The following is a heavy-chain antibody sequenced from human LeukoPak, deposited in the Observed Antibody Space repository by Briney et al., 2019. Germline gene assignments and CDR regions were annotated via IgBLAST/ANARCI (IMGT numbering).Heavy chain of an antibody. CDR2: IYSGDNT. V-gene: IGHV3-66*02. CDR3: AGRRVLDASFDY. CDR1: GFTVSNNY. D-gene: IGHD3-16*01. Sequence: PGGSLRLSCAASGFTVSNNYMSWVRQAPGKGLEWVSVIYSGDNTYYVESVKGRFTISRDNSKNTLFLQMNRLRAADTAVYYCAGRRVLDASFDYWGQGTLVTVSS. J-gene: IGHJ4*02.